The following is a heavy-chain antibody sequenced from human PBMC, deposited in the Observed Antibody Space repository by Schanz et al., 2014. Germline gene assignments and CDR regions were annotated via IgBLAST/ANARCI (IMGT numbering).Heavy chain of an antibody. CDR3: AKGRFGELSAFDI. J-gene: IGHJ3*02. V-gene: IGHV3-23*04. D-gene: IGHD3-10*01. CDR1: GFSFSRYS. Sequence: EVQLVESGGGLVQPGGSLRLSCAASGFSFSRYSMNWVRQAPGKGLEWVSALSEGGGGTHYADSVRGRFTISSDSSKNTLYLQMNSLRAEDTAVYYCAKGRFGELSAFDIWGQGTMVTVSS. CDR2: LSEGGGGT.